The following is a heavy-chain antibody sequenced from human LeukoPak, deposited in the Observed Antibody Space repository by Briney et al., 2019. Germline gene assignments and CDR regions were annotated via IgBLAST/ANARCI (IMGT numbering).Heavy chain of an antibody. V-gene: IGHV1-69*13. D-gene: IGHD3-3*01. CDR3: ARDGGIFWSGYYTDYYYGMDV. CDR1: VGTFSSYA. CDR2: IIPIFGTA. Sequence: SVKVSCKASVGTFSSYAISWVRQAPGQGLEWMGGIIPIFGTANYAQKFQGRVTITADESTSTAYMELSSLRSEDTAMYYCARDGGIFWSGYYTDYYYGMDVWGQGTTVTVSS. J-gene: IGHJ6*02.